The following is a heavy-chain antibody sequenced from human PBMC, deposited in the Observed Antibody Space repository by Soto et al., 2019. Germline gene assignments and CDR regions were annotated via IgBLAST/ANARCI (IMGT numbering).Heavy chain of an antibody. CDR3: AKDLGPWFDY. V-gene: IGHV3-30*18. CDR1: GFTFSSYG. J-gene: IGHJ5*01. Sequence: QVQLVESGGGVVQPGRSLRLSCAASGFTFSSYGMHWVRQAPGKGLEWVAFISYDGSNKYYADSVKGRFTISRDNSKYTLDLQMNSLRPEDTAVYYCAKDLGPWFDYWGQGNLVIVSS. CDR2: ISYDGSNK. D-gene: IGHD3-10*01.